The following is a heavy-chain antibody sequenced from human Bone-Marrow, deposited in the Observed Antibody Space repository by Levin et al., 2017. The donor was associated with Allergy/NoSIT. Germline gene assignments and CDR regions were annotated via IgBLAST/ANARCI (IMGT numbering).Heavy chain of an antibody. Sequence: PSQTLSLTCAASGFTFSSYDMHWVRQATGKGLEWVSAIGTAGDTYYPGSVKGRFTISRENAKNSLYLQMNSLRAGDTAVYYCARLWSDAFDIWGQGTMVTVSS. CDR2: IGTAGDT. D-gene: IGHD3-10*01. J-gene: IGHJ3*02. CDR1: GFTFSSYD. V-gene: IGHV3-13*01. CDR3: ARLWSDAFDI.